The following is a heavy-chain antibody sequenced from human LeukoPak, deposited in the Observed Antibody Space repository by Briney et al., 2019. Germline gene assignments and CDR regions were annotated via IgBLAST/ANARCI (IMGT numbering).Heavy chain of an antibody. V-gene: IGHV3-20*03. D-gene: IGHD3-22*01. J-gene: IGHJ4*02. CDR3: ARDSYYYDSSGLYFDY. Sequence: GGSLRLSYAASGFTFDDYGMSWVRQAPGKGLEWVSGINWNGGSTGYADSVKGRFTISRDNAKNSLYLQMNSLRAEDTALYYCARDSYYYDSSGLYFDYWGQGTLVTVSS. CDR2: INWNGGST. CDR1: GFTFDDYG.